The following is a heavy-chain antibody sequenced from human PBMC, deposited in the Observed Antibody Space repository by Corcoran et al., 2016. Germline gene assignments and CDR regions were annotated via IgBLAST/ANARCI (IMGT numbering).Heavy chain of an antibody. D-gene: IGHD3-3*01. V-gene: IGHV3-15*07. CDR3: TTYYDFWSGYQSPYYFDY. CDR1: GFTFSNAW. Sequence: EVQLVESGGGLVKPGGSLRLSCAASGFTFSNAWMNWVRQAPGKGLEWVGRIKNKTDGGTTDYAAPVKGRFTISRDDSKNTLYLQMNSLKTEDTAVYYCTTYYDFWSGYQSPYYFDYWGQGTLVTVSS. CDR2: IKNKTDGGTT. J-gene: IGHJ4*02.